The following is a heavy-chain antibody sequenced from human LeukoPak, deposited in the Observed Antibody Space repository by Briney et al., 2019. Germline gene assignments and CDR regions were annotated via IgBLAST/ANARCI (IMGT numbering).Heavy chain of an antibody. CDR3: ARATTTHYDFWSGYYLFDY. CDR2: IYYSGST. Sequence: PSETLSLTCTVSGGSISSSSYYWGWIRQPPGKGLKWIGNIYYSGSTYYNPSLKSRLTISVDTSKNQFSLKLSSVTAADTAVYYCARATTTHYDFWSGYYLFDYWGQGTLVTVSS. D-gene: IGHD3-3*01. CDR1: GGSISSSSYY. J-gene: IGHJ4*02. V-gene: IGHV4-39*01.